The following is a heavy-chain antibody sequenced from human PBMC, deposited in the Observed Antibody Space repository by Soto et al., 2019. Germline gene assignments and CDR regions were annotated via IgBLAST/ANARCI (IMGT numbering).Heavy chain of an antibody. CDR1: GGSIRSYY. V-gene: IGHV4-59*01. Sequence: SETLSLTCTVFGGSIRSYYWSWVRRPPGKGLEWIGYVYNSGSTTYSPSFKSRVTISADTSRNQFSLKLTSVTAADTAVYYCARESGGCYGAFDICGQGSMVT. J-gene: IGHJ3*02. D-gene: IGHD1-26*01. CDR2: VYNSGST. CDR3: ARESGGCYGAFDI.